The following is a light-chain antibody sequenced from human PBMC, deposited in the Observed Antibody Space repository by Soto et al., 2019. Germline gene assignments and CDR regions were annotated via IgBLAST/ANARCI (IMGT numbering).Light chain of an antibody. J-gene: IGLJ1*01. V-gene: IGLV2-23*01. Sequence: QSALTQPASVSGCPGQSINVSCTGSSNDVGNYNLVSWYQQSPGKAPKLLIYEDSKRPSGVSNRFSGSKSGDTASLTISGLQTEDEAYYYCCSYTVGSTAYVFCTGTKFTVL. CDR2: EDS. CDR1: SNDVGNYNL. CDR3: CSYTVGSTAYV.